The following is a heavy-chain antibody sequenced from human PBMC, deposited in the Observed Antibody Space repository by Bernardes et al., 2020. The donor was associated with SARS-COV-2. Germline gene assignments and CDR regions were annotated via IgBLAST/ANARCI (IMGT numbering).Heavy chain of an antibody. D-gene: IGHD2-8*01. CDR1: GFPFSAYT. Sequence: GGSLRHSCAASGFPFSAYTINWVRQGRGKGLEWVSSISSSGSLIYYADSVKGRFTISRDNSKNTLYLQMNSLRAEDTAVYYCARVVSYYYGMDVWGQGTTVTVSS. V-gene: IGHV3-21*01. CDR3: ARVVSYYYGMDV. CDR2: ISSSGSLI. J-gene: IGHJ6*02.